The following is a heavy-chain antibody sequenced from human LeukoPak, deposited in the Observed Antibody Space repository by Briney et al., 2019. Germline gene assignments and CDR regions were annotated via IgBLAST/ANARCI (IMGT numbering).Heavy chain of an antibody. D-gene: IGHD3-10*01. V-gene: IGHV6-1*01. CDR2: IYYRSKWYS. CDR1: GDSVSDGSAG. J-gene: IGHJ5*02. Sequence: SQTLSLTCAISGDSVSDGSAGWNWIRQSPSRGLEWLGRIYYRSKWYSDYAISVKSRITINPDTSRNQFSLQLNSVTHDDTAVYYCTGGGLVRGSLHWFDPWGQGTLVTVSS. CDR3: TGGGLVRGSLHWFDP.